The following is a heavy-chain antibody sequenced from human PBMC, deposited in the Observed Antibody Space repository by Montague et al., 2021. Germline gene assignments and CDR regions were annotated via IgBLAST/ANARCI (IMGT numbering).Heavy chain of an antibody. V-gene: IGHV4-34*01. D-gene: IGHD6-19*01. J-gene: IGHJ2*01. CDR3: ARGSGWYKYWYFDL. CDR1: GGSFSGYY. Sequence: SETLSLTCAVYGGSFSGYYWSWIRQPPGKGLEWIGEMNPSGGTNYNPSLKSRVTISIDTSKNQFSLKLSSVTAADTAVYYCARGSGWYKYWYFDLWGRGTLVTVSS. CDR2: MNPSGGT.